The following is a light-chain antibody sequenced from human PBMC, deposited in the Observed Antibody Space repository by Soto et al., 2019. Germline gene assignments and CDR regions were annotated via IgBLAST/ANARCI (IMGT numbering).Light chain of an antibody. V-gene: IGLV4-69*01. J-gene: IGLJ2*01. Sequence: QLVLTQSPSASASLGASVKLTCTLSSGHSSYAIAWHQQQPEKGPRYLMKVNSDGSHNKGDGIPDRFSGSSSGAERYLTISRLQSEDAADYYCQTWGAGFSVVFGGGTKLTVL. CDR2: VNSDGSH. CDR1: SGHSSYA. CDR3: QTWGAGFSVV.